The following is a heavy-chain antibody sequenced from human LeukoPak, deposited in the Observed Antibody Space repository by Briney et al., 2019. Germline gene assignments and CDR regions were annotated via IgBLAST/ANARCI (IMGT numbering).Heavy chain of an antibody. Sequence: PGGSLRLSCAASGFTFSSYAMSWVRQAPGKGLEWVSLISGSGVNTQYADSVKGRFTISRDSSKNTLYLQMNSLRAEDTAVYYCAKNSGTPWRDYYGSGYYYYMDVWGKGTTVTISS. J-gene: IGHJ6*03. CDR2: ISGSGVNT. V-gene: IGHV3-23*01. CDR1: GFTFSSYA. CDR3: AKNSGTPWRDYYGSGYYYYMDV. D-gene: IGHD3-10*01.